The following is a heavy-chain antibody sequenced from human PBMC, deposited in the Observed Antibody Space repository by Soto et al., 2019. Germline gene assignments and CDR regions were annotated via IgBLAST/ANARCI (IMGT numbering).Heavy chain of an antibody. CDR1: GGSFSGYY. CDR3: AREPSSASPP. V-gene: IGHV4-34*01. CDR2: INHSGST. Sequence: SETLSLTCAVYGGSFSGYYWSWIRQPPGKGLEWIGEINHSGSTNYNPSLKSRVTISVDTSKNQFSLKLSSVTAADTAVYYCAREPSSASPPWGQGTLVTVSS. J-gene: IGHJ5*02.